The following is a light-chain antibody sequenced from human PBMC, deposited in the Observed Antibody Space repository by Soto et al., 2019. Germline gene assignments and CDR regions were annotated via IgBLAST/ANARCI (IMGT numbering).Light chain of an antibody. Sequence: EIVMTQSPATLSVSPGDRATLSCRASQNVSTNLAWHQQRPGQAPRLLIYGASTRATGIPDRFSGSGSGTEFTLTISSLESEDFAVYYCQQYNNWPPYTFGQGTKVDIK. J-gene: IGKJ2*01. CDR3: QQYNNWPPYT. CDR1: QNVSTN. CDR2: GAS. V-gene: IGKV3-15*01.